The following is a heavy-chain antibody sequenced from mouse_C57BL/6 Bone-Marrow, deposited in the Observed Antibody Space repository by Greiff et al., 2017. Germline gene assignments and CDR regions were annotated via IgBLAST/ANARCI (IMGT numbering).Heavy chain of an antibody. CDR1: EYEFPSHY. J-gene: IGHJ1*03. D-gene: IGHD1-2*01. CDR3: ARLSTAYDWYFDV. V-gene: IGHV5-2*01. CDR2: INSDGGST. Sequence: EVHLVESGGGLVQPGASLKLSCESNEYEFPSHYMSWVRKTPEKRLELVAAINSDGGSTYYPDTMERRVIISRDNTKKTLYLQMSSLRSEDTAVYYGARLSTAYDWYFDVWGTGTTVTVSS.